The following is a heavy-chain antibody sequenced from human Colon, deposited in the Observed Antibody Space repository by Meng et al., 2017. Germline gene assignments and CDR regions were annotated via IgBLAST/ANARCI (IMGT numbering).Heavy chain of an antibody. J-gene: IGHJ4*02. CDR2: IPHRGSA. Sequence: QVQLQESGPGLVKPSGTLSLTCAVTGDSITSNNWWSWVRQPPGKGLEWVGEIPHRGSAAYNPSLKSRVSMSVDTSKNQFSLKLSSVTAADTAVYYCARDVIMITFGGGFDYWGQGTLVTVSS. CDR1: GDSITSNNW. D-gene: IGHD3-16*01. V-gene: IGHV4-4*02. CDR3: ARDVIMITFGGGFDY.